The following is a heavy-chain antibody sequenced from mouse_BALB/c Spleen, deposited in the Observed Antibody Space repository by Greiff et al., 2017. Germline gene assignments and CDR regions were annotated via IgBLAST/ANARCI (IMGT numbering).Heavy chain of an antibody. Sequence: QVQLQQPGAELVKPGASVKLSCKASGYTFTSYWMHWVKQRPGQGLEWIGEINPSNGRTNYNQKFKDKATSTVDKSSSTAYMQLSSPTSEDSAVYYCTRWAATGSYWYFDVWGAGTTVTVSS. V-gene: IGHV1S81*02. J-gene: IGHJ1*01. CDR1: GYTFTSYW. CDR3: TRWAATGSYWYFDV. CDR2: INPSNGRT. D-gene: IGHD1-2*01.